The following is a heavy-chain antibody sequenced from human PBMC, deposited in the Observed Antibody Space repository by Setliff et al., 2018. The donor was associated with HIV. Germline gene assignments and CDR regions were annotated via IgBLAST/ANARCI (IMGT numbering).Heavy chain of an antibody. Sequence: GASVKVSCKRVSGGSFNNYAISWVRQARGQGLEWMGGIIPVFGTANYAQKFQGRLTITADESSGTSYMELSSLRADDMAVYYCARERSYSGSFAFDVWGQGTMVTVSS. CDR1: GGSFNNYA. V-gene: IGHV1-69*13. CDR2: IIPVFGTA. J-gene: IGHJ3*01. D-gene: IGHD6-6*01. CDR3: ARERSYSGSFAFDV.